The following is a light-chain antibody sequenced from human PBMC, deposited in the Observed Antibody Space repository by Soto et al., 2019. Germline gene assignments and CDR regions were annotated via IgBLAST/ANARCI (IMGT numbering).Light chain of an antibody. J-gene: IGKJ2*01. CDR1: QSISSSY. CDR2: AAS. Sequence: EIVLTQSPGTLSLSPGERATLSCRASQSISSSYLAWYQQKPGQAPRLLIYAASSRATGSPDRFSGSGSGTDFTLTISRLEPEDFAVYYCQQYGSSLYTFGQGTQLEIK. CDR3: QQYGSSLYT. V-gene: IGKV3-20*01.